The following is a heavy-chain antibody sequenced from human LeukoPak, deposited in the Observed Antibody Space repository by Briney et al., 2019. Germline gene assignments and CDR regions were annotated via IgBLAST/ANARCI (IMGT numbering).Heavy chain of an antibody. D-gene: IGHD3-10*01. CDR1: GFTFSRYS. V-gene: IGHV3-48*04. CDR2: ISTSSDTI. Sequence: PGGSLRLSCAASGFTFSRYSMTWVRQAPGKGLEWVSFISTSSDTIYYADSVKGRFTISRDNAKNSLYLQMNSLRAEDTAVYYCASRGGYWGQGTLVTVSS. CDR3: ASRGGY. J-gene: IGHJ4*02.